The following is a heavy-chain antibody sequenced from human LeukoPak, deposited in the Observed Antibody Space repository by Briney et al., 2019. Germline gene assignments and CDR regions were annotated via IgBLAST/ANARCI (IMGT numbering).Heavy chain of an antibody. CDR3: ARHRDPYDSHNADFDY. CDR1: GYRFSNFW. CDR2: IYPGDSDT. J-gene: IGHJ4*02. Sequence: KRGESLKISCKGSGYRFSNFWIGWVRQMPGKGLEWMGIIYPGDSDTRYSPSFQGQVTISADKSISTAYLQWSSLKASDTAMYYCARHRDPYDSHNADFDYWGQGTLVTVSS. V-gene: IGHV5-51*01. D-gene: IGHD5-12*01.